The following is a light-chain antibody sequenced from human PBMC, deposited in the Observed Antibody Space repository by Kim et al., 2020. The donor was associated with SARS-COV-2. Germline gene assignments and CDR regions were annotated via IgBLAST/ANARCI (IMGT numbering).Light chain of an antibody. J-gene: IGKJ2*01. Sequence: TINCKSSQSVLYSSNNKNYLAWYQQKPGQPPKLLIYWASTRESGVPDRFSGSVSGTDFTLTISSLQAEDVAVYYCQQYYSTPPTYTFGQGTKLEI. V-gene: IGKV4-1*01. CDR1: QSVLYSSNNKNY. CDR2: WAS. CDR3: QQYYSTPPTYT.